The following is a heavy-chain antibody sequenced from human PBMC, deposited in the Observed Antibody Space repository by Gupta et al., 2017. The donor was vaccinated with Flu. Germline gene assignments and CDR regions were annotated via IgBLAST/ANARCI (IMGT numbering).Heavy chain of an antibody. J-gene: IGHJ6*03. CDR2: FIPVFGTT. Sequence: QVQLVQSGSEVKKPGSSVKVSCKAPGGTLSNYAITWVRQAPGQGLEWLGGFIPVFGTTNYAQRFQGRITITADESTSTAYMELRSLTSEDTAIYYCARGAGRDSTFGGLFYYYMDVWGKGTTVTVSS. CDR3: ARGAGRDSTFGGLFYYYMDV. V-gene: IGHV1-69*01. D-gene: IGHD2/OR15-2a*01. CDR1: GGTLSNYA.